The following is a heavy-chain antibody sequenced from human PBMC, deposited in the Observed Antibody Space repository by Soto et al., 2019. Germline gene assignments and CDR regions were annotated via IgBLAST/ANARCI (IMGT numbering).Heavy chain of an antibody. V-gene: IGHV1-69*01. CDR3: ARFEKGARLYYYYGMDV. Sequence: QVQLVQSGAGVKKPGSSVKVSCKASGGTFSSYAISWVRQAPGQGLEWMGGIIPIFGTANYAQKFQGRVTITADESTSTAYMELSSLRSEDTAVYYCARFEKGARLYYYYGMDVWGQGTTVTVSS. J-gene: IGHJ6*02. D-gene: IGHD3-16*01. CDR1: GGTFSSYA. CDR2: IIPIFGTA.